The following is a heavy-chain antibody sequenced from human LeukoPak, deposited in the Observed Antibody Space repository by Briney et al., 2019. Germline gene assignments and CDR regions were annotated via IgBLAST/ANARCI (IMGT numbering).Heavy chain of an antibody. D-gene: IGHD7-27*01. V-gene: IGHV4-34*01. CDR3: ARDRLSLGAFDI. CDR2: INHSGST. Sequence: SETLSLTCAVYGGSFSGYYWSWIRQPPGKGLEWIGEINHSGSTNYNPSLKSRVTISLDTSKNQFSLRLSSLTAADTAVYYCARDRLSLGAFDIWGQGTMVTVSS. J-gene: IGHJ3*02. CDR1: GGSFSGYY.